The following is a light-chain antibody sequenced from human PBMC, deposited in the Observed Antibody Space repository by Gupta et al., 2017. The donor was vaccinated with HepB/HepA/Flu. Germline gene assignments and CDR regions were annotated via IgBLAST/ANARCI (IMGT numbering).Light chain of an antibody. J-gene: IGKJ2*01. CDR1: QSISTN. Sequence: EIVMAQSPATLSVSPGERATLSCRASQSISTNLAWYQQRPGQAPRLLIYGASTRATGIPASFSGSGSGTEFTLTISSLQSEDFAVYYCQQYNNWPYTFGRGTKLEIK. CDR2: GAS. V-gene: IGKV3-15*01. CDR3: QQYNNWPYT.